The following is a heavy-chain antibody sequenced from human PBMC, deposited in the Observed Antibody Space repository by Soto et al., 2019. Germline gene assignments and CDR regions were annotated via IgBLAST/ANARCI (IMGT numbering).Heavy chain of an antibody. CDR2: INPNSGVT. J-gene: IGHJ4*02. V-gene: IGHV1-2*04. CDR1: GYTFPDYY. Sequence: QVQLVQSGAEVKKPGASVRVSCKASGYTFPDYYIHWVRQAPGQGLECMGWINPNSGVTNYAQKFQHWATMTRDTSTSTAYMELSSLRSGDTAIYYCARGDCSGDNCYGPYYFDYWGQGTLVTVSS. D-gene: IGHD2-15*01. CDR3: ARGDCSGDNCYGPYYFDY.